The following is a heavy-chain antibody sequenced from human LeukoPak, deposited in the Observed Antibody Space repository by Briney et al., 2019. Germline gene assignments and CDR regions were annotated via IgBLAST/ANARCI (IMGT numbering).Heavy chain of an antibody. CDR3: ARVQSYYYMDV. D-gene: IGHD4-11*01. CDR2: ISSSSSTI. J-gene: IGHJ6*03. V-gene: IGHV3-48*04. CDR1: GFTFSNYS. Sequence: PAGGSLIQSCAASGFTFSNYSMNWVRQAPGKGLEWVSYISSSSSTIYYADSVKGRFTISRDNAKNSLYLQMNSLRAEDTAVYYCARVQSYYYMDVWGKGTTVTVSS.